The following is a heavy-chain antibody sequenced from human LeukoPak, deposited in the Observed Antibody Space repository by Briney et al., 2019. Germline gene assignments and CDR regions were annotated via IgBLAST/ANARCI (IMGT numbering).Heavy chain of an antibody. CDR3: ARDGIAYCGGDCYID. CDR1: GFTFRNSW. D-gene: IGHD2-21*02. V-gene: IGHV3-33*08. J-gene: IGHJ4*02. CDR2: IWYDGSNK. Sequence: GGSLRLSCAASGFTFRNSWMSWVRQAPGKGLEWVAVIWYDGSNKYYADSVKGRFTISRDNSKNTLYLQMNSLRAEDTAVYYCARDGIAYCGGDCYIDWGQGTLVTVSS.